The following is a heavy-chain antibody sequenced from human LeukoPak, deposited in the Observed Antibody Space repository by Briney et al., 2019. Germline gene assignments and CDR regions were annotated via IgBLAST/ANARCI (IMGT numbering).Heavy chain of an antibody. CDR2: IIPIFGTA. J-gene: IGHJ4*02. Sequence: SVKVSCKASGGTFSSYAISWVRQAPGQGLEWMGGIIPIFGTANYAQKFQGRVTITADESTSTAYMELSSLRSEDTAVYYCARPPEYSSGWYPLDYWGQGTLVNVSS. CDR1: GGTFSSYA. D-gene: IGHD6-19*01. CDR3: ARPPEYSSGWYPLDY. V-gene: IGHV1-69*01.